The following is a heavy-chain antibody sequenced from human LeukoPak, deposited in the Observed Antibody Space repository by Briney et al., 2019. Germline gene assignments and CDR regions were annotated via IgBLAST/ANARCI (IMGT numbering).Heavy chain of an antibody. CDR1: GGSISSHY. Sequence: SETLSLTCTVSGGSISSHYWSWIRQTPGKGLEWIGDIYNSGSTNYNPSLKSRVTISLDTSKNQFSLKLTSVTAADTAVYFCARDDYGVFDAFDVWGQGTVVTVSS. V-gene: IGHV4-59*08. CDR3: ARDDYGVFDAFDV. D-gene: IGHD3-16*01. CDR2: IYNSGST. J-gene: IGHJ3*01.